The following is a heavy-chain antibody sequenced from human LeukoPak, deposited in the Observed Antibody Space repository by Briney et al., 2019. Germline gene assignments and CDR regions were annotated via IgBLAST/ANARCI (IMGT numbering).Heavy chain of an antibody. J-gene: IGHJ3*02. CDR2: INHSGST. D-gene: IGHD2-8*01. CDR3: ARHFSGYCTNGVCFSSAFDI. V-gene: IGHV4-38-2*01. CDR1: GYPINNAYY. Sequence: SETLSLTCGVSGYPINNAYYWVWIRQPPGKGLEWIGEINHSGSTNYNPSLKSRVTISVDTSKNQFSLKLSSVTAADTAVYYCARHFSGYCTNGVCFSSAFDIWGQGTMVTVSS.